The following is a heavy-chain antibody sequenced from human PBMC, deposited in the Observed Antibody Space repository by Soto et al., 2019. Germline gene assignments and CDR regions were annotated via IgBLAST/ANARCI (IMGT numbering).Heavy chain of an antibody. CDR1: GGSISSYY. D-gene: IGHD2-15*01. CDR3: VVFLTGGYCSGGSCPDYYYGMDV. J-gene: IGHJ6*02. Sequence: SETLSLTCTVSGGSISSYYWSWIRQPPGKGLEWIGYIYYSGSTNYNPSLKSRVTISVDTSKNQFSLKLSSVTAADTAVYYCVVFLTGGYCSGGSCPDYYYGMDVWGQGTTVTVSS. V-gene: IGHV4-59*01. CDR2: IYYSGST.